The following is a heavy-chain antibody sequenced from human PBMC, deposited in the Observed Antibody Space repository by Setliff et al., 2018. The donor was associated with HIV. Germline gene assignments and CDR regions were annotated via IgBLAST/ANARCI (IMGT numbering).Heavy chain of an antibody. Sequence: SETLSLTCSVSGGSISSGSYSWSWIRQPAGKGLEWIGHIYSSGSTNYNPSLKSRVTMSGDTSKNQFSLKLSSVTAADTAVYYCASLYRSRWGYYYYMDVWGKGTTVTVSS. V-gene: IGHV4-61*09. J-gene: IGHJ6*03. D-gene: IGHD2-15*01. CDR2: IYSSGST. CDR1: GGSISSGSYS. CDR3: ASLYRSRWGYYYYMDV.